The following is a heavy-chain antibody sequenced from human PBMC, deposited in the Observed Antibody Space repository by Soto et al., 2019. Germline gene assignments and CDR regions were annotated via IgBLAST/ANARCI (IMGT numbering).Heavy chain of an antibody. D-gene: IGHD2-15*01. CDR3: ARVVGYCSGGTCYPGRFDP. Sequence: SETPSLTCTVSGGSISSYYWSWIRQPPGKGLEWIGYIYYSGSTNYNPSLKSRVTTSVDTSKSQFSLNLRSVTAADTAVYYCARVVGYCSGGTCYPGRFDPCCQGTLVTVSS. V-gene: IGHV4-59*01. CDR1: GGSISSYY. J-gene: IGHJ5*02. CDR2: IYYSGST.